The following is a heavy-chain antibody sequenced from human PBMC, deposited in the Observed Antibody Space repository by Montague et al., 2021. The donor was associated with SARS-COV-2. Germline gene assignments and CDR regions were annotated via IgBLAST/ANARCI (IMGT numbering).Heavy chain of an antibody. CDR3: ARGGTVTTFFAPKRTRRYNCFDP. J-gene: IGHJ5*02. CDR2: INHSGRT. D-gene: IGHD4-17*01. Sequence: SETLSLTCAVYGGSFSNYYWSWIRQHRGKGLEWIGEINHSGRTNYNPSFKSRVTISVDTSKNQFSLKLSSVTASDTAVYYCARGGTVTTFFAPKRTRRYNCFDPWGQGTLVTVSS. V-gene: IGHV4-34*01. CDR1: GGSFSNYY.